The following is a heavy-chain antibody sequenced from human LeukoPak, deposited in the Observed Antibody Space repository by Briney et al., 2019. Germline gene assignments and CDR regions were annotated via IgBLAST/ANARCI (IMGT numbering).Heavy chain of an antibody. V-gene: IGHV4-4*07. J-gene: IGHJ6*02. Sequence: TSETLSLTCTVSGGSISSYYWSWIRQPAGKGLGWIGRIYTSGSTNYNPSLKSRVTMSVDTSKNQFSLKLSSVTAADTAVYYCAREYYYDSSGYLYYYYGMDVWGQGTTVTVSS. CDR3: AREYYYDSSGYLYYYYGMDV. D-gene: IGHD3-22*01. CDR2: IYTSGST. CDR1: GGSISSYY.